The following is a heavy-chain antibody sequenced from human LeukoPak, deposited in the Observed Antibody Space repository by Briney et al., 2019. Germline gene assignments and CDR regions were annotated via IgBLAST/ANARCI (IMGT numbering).Heavy chain of an antibody. J-gene: IGHJ4*02. Sequence: GSLRLSCEASGFTFSDYYMSWIRQAPGKGLEWVSSISNSGTAMYYADSVKGRFTISRDNAKNSLYLQMNSLGAGDTAVYYCARDGWIAARFVDYWGQGTLVTVSS. CDR1: GFTFSDYY. CDR3: ARDGWIAARFVDY. CDR2: ISNSGTAM. V-gene: IGHV3-11*04. D-gene: IGHD6-6*01.